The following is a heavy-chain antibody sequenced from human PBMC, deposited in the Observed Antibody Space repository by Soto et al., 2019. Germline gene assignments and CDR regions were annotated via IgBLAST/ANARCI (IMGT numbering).Heavy chain of an antibody. D-gene: IGHD3-3*01. Sequence: GASVKVSCKASGYTFTSYYMHWVRQAPGQGLEWMGIINPSGGSTSYAQKFQGRVTMTRDTSTSTVYMELSSLRSEDTAVYYCARDPGKAPDFWSGYYIWGQGTLSTVSS. CDR3: ARDPGKAPDFWSGYYI. CDR2: INPSGGST. V-gene: IGHV1-46*01. CDR1: GYTFTSYY. J-gene: IGHJ3*02.